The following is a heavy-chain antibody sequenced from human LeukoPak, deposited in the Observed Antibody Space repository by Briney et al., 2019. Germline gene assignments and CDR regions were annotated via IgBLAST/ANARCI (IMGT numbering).Heavy chain of an antibody. V-gene: IGHV3-30*18. CDR3: AKVAEVGATGYYYYMDV. D-gene: IGHD1-26*01. Sequence: GGSLRLSCAASGFTFSSYGMHWVRQAPGKGLEWVAVISYDRRNTYYADSVKGRFTISRDNSKNTLYLQMNSLRAEDTAVYYCAKVAEVGATGYYYYMDVWGKGTTVTISS. CDR2: ISYDRRNT. CDR1: GFTFSSYG. J-gene: IGHJ6*03.